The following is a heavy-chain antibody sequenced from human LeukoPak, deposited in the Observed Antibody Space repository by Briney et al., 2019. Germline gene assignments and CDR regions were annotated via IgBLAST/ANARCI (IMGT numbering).Heavy chain of an antibody. V-gene: IGHV1-18*01. CDR2: ISAYNGNT. D-gene: IGHD6-19*01. CDR3: ARSGFSSGWSDY. J-gene: IGHJ4*02. CDR1: GYTFTSYG. Sequence: GGSVTVSCTASGYTFTSYGINWVRQAPGQGLEWMGWISAYNGNTNYAQKFQGRVTMTTDTSTSAAYMELRSLRSDDTAVYYCARSGFSSGWSDYWGQGTLVTVSS.